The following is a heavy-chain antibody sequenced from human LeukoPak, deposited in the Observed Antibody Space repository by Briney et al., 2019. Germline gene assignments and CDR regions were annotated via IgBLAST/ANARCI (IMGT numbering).Heavy chain of an antibody. CDR1: GYTFTGYY. CDR3: ARYHRWWELNHAFDI. J-gene: IGHJ3*02. D-gene: IGHD1-26*01. Sequence: ASVKVSCKASGYTFTGYYMHWVRQAPGQGLEWMGWINPNSGGINYAQKFQGRVTMTRDTSISTAYMELSRLRSDDTAVYYCARYHRWWELNHAFDIWGQGTMVTVSS. CDR2: INPNSGGI. V-gene: IGHV1-2*02.